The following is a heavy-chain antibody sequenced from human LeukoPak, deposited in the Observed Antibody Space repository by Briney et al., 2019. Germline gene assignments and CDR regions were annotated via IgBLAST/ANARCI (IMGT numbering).Heavy chain of an antibody. D-gene: IGHD3-10*01. V-gene: IGHV4-59*12. Sequence: PSETLSLTCTVSGGSISNYYWSWIRQPPGKGLEWIGYVYYSGSTINNPSLKSRVTISIDTSKKQFSLKLRSVTAADTAVYYCAREHGSVRLDPWGQGTLVTVSS. CDR1: GGSISNYY. J-gene: IGHJ5*02. CDR2: VYYSGST. CDR3: AREHGSVRLDP.